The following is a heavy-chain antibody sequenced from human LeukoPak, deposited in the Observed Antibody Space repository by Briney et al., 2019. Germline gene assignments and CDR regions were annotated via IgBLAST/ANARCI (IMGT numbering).Heavy chain of an antibody. CDR1: GFTFSSYA. Sequence: GGSLRPSCAASGFTFSSYAMHWVRQAPGKGLEYVSAISSNGGSTYYANSVKGRFTISRDNSRNTLYLQMGSLRAEDMAVYYCARDVGNWNEALDIWGQGTMVTVSS. CDR2: ISSNGGST. D-gene: IGHD1-1*01. V-gene: IGHV3-64*01. CDR3: ARDVGNWNEALDI. J-gene: IGHJ3*02.